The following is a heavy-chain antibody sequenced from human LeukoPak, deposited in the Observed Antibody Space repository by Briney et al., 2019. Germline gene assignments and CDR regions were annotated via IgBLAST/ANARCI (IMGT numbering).Heavy chain of an antibody. Sequence: GAALKVSCKASGDTFTSCGSSWVGQAPGQGLEGRGWISAYNGNTNYSQKLQGSVTMTTDTSTSTADMELRRLRSDDTAVYYCASKRDYYHSSGYFAYWGQGTLVTVSS. V-gene: IGHV1-18*01. CDR1: GDTFTSCG. CDR2: ISAYNGNT. J-gene: IGHJ4*02. CDR3: ASKRDYYHSSGYFAY. D-gene: IGHD3-22*01.